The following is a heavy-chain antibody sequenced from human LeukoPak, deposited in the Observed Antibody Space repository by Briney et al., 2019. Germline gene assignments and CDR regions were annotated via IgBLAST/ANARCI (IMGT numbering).Heavy chain of an antibody. CDR1: GFTFSSYA. D-gene: IGHD6-19*01. CDR3: AKLPVSYSSGWSNFDY. J-gene: IGHJ4*02. CDR2: ISYNGGST. Sequence: PGGSLRLSCAASGFTFSSYAMSWVRQTPGKGLEWVSGISYNGGSTYYADSVKGRFAIYRDNSENTLFLQMNSLRAEDTAVYYCAKLPVSYSSGWSNFDYWGQGTLVTVSS. V-gene: IGHV3-23*01.